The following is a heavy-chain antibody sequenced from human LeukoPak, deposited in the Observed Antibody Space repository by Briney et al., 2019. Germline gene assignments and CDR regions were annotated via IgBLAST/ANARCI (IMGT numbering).Heavy chain of an antibody. D-gene: IGHD2-2*01. V-gene: IGHV1-18*04. CDR3: ARDLGLVVPAAISDY. J-gene: IGHJ4*02. Sequence: ASVKVSCKASGYTFTSYGISWVRQAPGQGLEWMGWISAYNGNTNYAQKLQGRVTITTDTSTSTAYMELRSLRSDDTAVYYCARDLGLVVPAAISDYWGQGTLVTVSS. CDR2: ISAYNGNT. CDR1: GYTFTSYG.